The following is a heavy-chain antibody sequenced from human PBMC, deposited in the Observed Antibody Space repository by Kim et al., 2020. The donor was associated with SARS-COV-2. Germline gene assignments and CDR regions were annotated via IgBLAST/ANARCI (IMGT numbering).Heavy chain of an antibody. V-gene: IGHV4-31*03. CDR1: GGSISSGGYY. Sequence: SETLSLTCTVSGGSISSGGYYWSWIRQHPGKGLEWIGYIYYSGSTYYNPSLKSRVTISVDTSKNQFSLKLSSVTAADTAVYYCARERGYSSSWDIYYYYYYMDVWGKGTTVTVSS. D-gene: IGHD6-13*01. J-gene: IGHJ6*03. CDR3: ARERGYSSSWDIYYYYYYMDV. CDR2: IYYSGST.